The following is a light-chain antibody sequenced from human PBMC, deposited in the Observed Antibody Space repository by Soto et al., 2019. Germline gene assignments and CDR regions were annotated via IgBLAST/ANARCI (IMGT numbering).Light chain of an antibody. V-gene: IGKV1-5*02. J-gene: IGKJ1*01. CDR1: QTISSW. CDR3: QHYGYPQWT. CDR2: DAS. Sequence: DIQMTQSPSTLSASLAYRLTIICRASQTISSWLAWYQQKPGKAPKLLIYDASSVESGVPSRFSGSGSGTEFTLTISRLEPEDFAVYYCQHYGYPQWTLGQGTKVDIK.